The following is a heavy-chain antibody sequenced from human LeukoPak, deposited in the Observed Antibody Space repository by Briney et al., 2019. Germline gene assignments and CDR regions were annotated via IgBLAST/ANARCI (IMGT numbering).Heavy chain of an antibody. Sequence: QAGGSLRLSCAASGFTVSSNYMSWVRQAPGKGLEWVSVIYSGGSTYYADSVKGRFTISRDNSKNTLYLQMNSLRAEDTAVYYCARAGYYYDSSGYSDYFDYWGQGTLVTVSS. CDR1: GFTVSSNY. CDR2: IYSGGST. V-gene: IGHV3-66*01. CDR3: ARAGYYYDSSGYSDYFDY. D-gene: IGHD3-22*01. J-gene: IGHJ4*02.